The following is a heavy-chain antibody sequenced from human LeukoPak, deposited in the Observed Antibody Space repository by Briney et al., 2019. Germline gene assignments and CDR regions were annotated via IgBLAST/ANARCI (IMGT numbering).Heavy chain of an antibody. CDR2: IWYDGSNK. D-gene: IGHD3-16*01. J-gene: IGHJ4*02. V-gene: IGHV3-33*01. CDR1: GFTSSSYG. CDR3: ARDLGYDYVWGSYDY. Sequence: PGGSLRLSCAASGFTSSSYGMHWVRQAPDKGLEWVAVIWYDGSNKYYADSVKGRFTISRDNSKNTLYLQMNSLRAEDTAVYYCARDLGYDYVWGSYDYWGQGTLVTVSS.